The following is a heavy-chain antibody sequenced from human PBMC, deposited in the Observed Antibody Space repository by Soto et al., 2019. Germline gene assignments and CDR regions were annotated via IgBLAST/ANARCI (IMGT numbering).Heavy chain of an antibody. D-gene: IGHD2-2*02. Sequence: QVQLVQSGAEVKKPGASVKVSCKASGYTFTSYAMHWVRQAPGQRLEWMGWINAGNGNTKYSQKFQGRVTITRDTAASTAYLELSSLRSEDTAVYYCAKSATVPAAIAYWGQGTLVTVSS. CDR2: INAGNGNT. CDR1: GYTFTSYA. CDR3: AKSATVPAAIAY. J-gene: IGHJ4*02. V-gene: IGHV1-3*01.